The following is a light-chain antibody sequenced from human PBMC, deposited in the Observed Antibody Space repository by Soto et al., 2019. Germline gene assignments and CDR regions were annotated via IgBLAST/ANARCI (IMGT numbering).Light chain of an antibody. CDR1: QSISSW. Sequence: DIQIPQSPSTLSASVGDRVTITCRASQSISSWLAWYQQKPGKAPKLLIYDASSLESGVPSRFSGSGSGTEFTLTISSLQPDDFATYYCQHYNSYSEAFGQGTKVDI. CDR2: DAS. CDR3: QHYNSYSEA. J-gene: IGKJ1*01. V-gene: IGKV1-5*01.